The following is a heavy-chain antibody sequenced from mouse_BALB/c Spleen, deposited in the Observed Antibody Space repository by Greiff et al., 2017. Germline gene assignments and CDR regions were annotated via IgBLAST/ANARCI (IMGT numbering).Heavy chain of an antibody. J-gene: IGHJ3*01. D-gene: IGHD2-4*01. CDR3: AREGYYDYDDY. V-gene: IGHV5-4*02. CDR2: ISDGGSYT. Sequence: EVKLVESGGGLVKPGGSLKLSCAASGFTFSDYYMYWVRQTPEKRLEWVATISDGGSYTYYPDSVKGRFTISRDNAKNNLYLQMSSLKSEDTAMYYGAREGYYDYDDYWGQGTLVTVAA. CDR1: GFTFSDYY.